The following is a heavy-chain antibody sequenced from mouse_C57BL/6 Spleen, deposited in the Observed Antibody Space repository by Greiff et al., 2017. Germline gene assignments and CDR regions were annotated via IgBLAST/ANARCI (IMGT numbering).Heavy chain of an antibody. CDR2: IDPSDSET. J-gene: IGHJ1*03. CDR3: ARPGYYGSSYVGYFDV. Sequence: QVQLQQPGAELVRPGSSVKLSCKASGYTFTSYWMHWVKQRPIQGLEWIGNIDPSDSETHYNQKFKDKATLTVDKSSSTAYMQLSSLTSEDSAVYYFARPGYYGSSYVGYFDVWGTGTTVTVSS. CDR1: GYTFTSYW. D-gene: IGHD1-1*01. V-gene: IGHV1-52*01.